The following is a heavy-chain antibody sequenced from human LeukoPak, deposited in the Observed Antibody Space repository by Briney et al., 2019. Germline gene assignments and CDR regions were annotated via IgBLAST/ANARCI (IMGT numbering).Heavy chain of an antibody. CDR1: AFTFSSYW. D-gene: IGHD3-9*01. CDR2: ICSSGNTI. V-gene: IGHV3-48*04. J-gene: IGHJ4*02. Sequence: GGSLRLSCVVSAFTFSSYWMSWVPQAPGKGLEWVSYICSSGNTIYYADSVKGRFTVSRDNAKNSLDLQMNSLRAEDTDVYYCARDSELQYFDWLLSNSFPYFDYWGQGTLVTVSS. CDR3: ARDSELQYFDWLLSNSFPYFDY.